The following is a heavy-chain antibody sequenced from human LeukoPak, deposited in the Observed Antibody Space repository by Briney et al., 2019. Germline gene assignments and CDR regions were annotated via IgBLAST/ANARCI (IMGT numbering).Heavy chain of an antibody. CDR1: GFTLRNYA. D-gene: IGHD6-6*01. CDR2: ISNSGDDT. J-gene: IGHJ4*02. V-gene: IGHV3-23*01. CDR3: AKTWYSTSMDY. Sequence: QPGGSLRLSRAASGFTLRNYAMSWVRQAPGKGLECVSVISNSGDDTYYADSVKGRFTISRDNSRNMLYLQMNSLRAEDTAVYYCAKTWYSTSMDYWGQGTLVAVSS.